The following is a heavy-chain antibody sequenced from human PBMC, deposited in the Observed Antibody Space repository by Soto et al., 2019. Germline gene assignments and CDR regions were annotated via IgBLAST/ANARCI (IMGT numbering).Heavy chain of an antibody. V-gene: IGHV1-46*01. J-gene: IGHJ1*01. CDR2: VNPSGGST. CDR1: GYIFTAYS. D-gene: IGHD2-15*01. Sequence: SVKVSCKASGYIFTAYSMHWVREAPVQGLEWMGVVNPSGGSTNYAQKFQGRITMTRDTSTSTVYMDLSSLTSEDTAVYYCAREGNCSDGICYSEYFQRWGQGTLVTVSS. CDR3: AREGNCSDGICYSEYFQR.